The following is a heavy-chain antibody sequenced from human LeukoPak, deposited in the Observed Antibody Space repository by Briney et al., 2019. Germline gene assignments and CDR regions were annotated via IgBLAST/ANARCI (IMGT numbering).Heavy chain of an antibody. CDR1: GGSISSGGYS. J-gene: IGHJ3*02. V-gene: IGHV4-30-2*01. Sequence: SETLSLTCAVSGGSISSGGYSWSWIRQPPGKGLEWIGYIYHSGSTYYNPSLKSRVTISVDRSKNQFSLKLSSVTAADTAVYYCAREGGSCSGGSCAPYDAFDIWGQGTMVTVSS. CDR3: AREGGSCSGGSCAPYDAFDI. CDR2: IYHSGST. D-gene: IGHD2-15*01.